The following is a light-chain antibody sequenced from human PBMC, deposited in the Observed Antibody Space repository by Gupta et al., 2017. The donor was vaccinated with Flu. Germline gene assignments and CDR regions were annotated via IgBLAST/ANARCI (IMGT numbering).Light chain of an antibody. J-gene: IGKJ3*01. CDR1: QRRLHSNGYNY. V-gene: IGKV2-28*01. Sequence: IVMTQSPLSLPVTPGEPASISCRSSQRRLHSNGYNYWDWYLQKPGQSPQLLIYLGSNRASGVPDRVSGSGSGTDFTLKISRVEAEDVGFYYYKQTRQTPVTFGHGTKVDIK. CDR2: LGS. CDR3: KQTRQTPVT.